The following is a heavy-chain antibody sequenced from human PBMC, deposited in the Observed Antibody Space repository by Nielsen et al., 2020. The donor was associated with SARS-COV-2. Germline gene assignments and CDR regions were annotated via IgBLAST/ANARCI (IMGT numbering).Heavy chain of an antibody. CDR2: IYPGNSET. CDR1: GYSFSTNW. Sequence: GESLKISCKGYGYSFSTNWLAWVRQMPGKGLEWMGIIYPGNSETRYSPSFQGQVTISADKSTSTAYLQWSSLKASDTAMYYCGRHLSVVHKGLEIWGQGTMVTVSS. D-gene: IGHD1-1*01. CDR3: GRHLSVVHKGLEI. J-gene: IGHJ3*02. V-gene: IGHV5-51*01.